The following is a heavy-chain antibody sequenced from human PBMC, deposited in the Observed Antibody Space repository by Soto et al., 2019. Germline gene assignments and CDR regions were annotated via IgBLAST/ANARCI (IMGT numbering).Heavy chain of an antibody. CDR3: ARVPGHKNSRGDF. Sequence: QVRLMQSGPEVRRPGASVTVSCKASGYTFTHYFIHWGRRAPGQGLEGLGNINPKSGDTHYSQTFRGRVSMTRDTSTDTANMGLSSLKSDDTAVYFCARVPGHKNSRGDFWGQGTPITVSS. V-gene: IGHV1-2*02. CDR2: INPKSGDT. CDR1: GYTFTHYF. D-gene: IGHD1-7*01. J-gene: IGHJ4*02.